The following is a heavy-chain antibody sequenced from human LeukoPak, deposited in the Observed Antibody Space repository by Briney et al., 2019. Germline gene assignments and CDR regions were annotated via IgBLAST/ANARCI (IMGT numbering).Heavy chain of an antibody. J-gene: IGHJ5*02. Sequence: GGSLRLSCAASGFTVSSYAMSWVRQAPGKGLEWVSAISGSGGSTYYADSVKGRFTISRDNSKNTLYLQMNSLRAEDTAVYYCAKDLGSPYGSGSSFPMYNWFDPWGQGTLVTVSS. CDR1: GFTVSSYA. CDR3: AKDLGSPYGSGSSFPMYNWFDP. V-gene: IGHV3-23*01. CDR2: ISGSGGST. D-gene: IGHD3-10*01.